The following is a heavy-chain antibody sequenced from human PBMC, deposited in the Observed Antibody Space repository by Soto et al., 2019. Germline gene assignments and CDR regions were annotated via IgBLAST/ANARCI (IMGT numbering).Heavy chain of an antibody. J-gene: IGHJ6*03. CDR1: GGSISSYY. V-gene: IGHV4-59*01. D-gene: IGHD5-12*01. CDR3: ARVRSGYDYYYYYYYMDV. CDR2: IYYSGST. Sequence: SETLSLTCTVSGGSISSYYWSWIRQPPGKGLEWIGYIYYSGSTYYNPSLKSRVTISVDTSKNQFSLKLSSVTAADTAVYYCARVRSGYDYYYYYYYMDVWGKGTTVTVSS.